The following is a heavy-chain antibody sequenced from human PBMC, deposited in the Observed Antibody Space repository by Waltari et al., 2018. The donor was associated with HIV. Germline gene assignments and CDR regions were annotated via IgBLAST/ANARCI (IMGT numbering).Heavy chain of an antibody. Sequence: EVQLLESGGGLVQPGGSLRLSCATSGFTFRSYAMSLVRQATGKGLEWVSAISGRGGSTYSEDYGKGRFTICRDDAEHTLYLQMNSQRAEDSVVYYCAKEDIKGAFGCTNGVCRALDYWGQGTLVTGS. CDR1: GFTFRSYA. V-gene: IGHV3-23*01. J-gene: IGHJ4*02. CDR2: ISGRGGST. CDR3: AKEDIKGAFGCTNGVCRALDY. D-gene: IGHD2-8*01.